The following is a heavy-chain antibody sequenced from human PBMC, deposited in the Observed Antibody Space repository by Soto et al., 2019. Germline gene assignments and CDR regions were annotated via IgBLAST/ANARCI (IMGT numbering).Heavy chain of an antibody. Sequence: SETLSLTCTVSGGSISSDDFYWSWIRQPPGKGLEWIGYIYHTGSTYYNPSLKSRVTMSVDPSKNQISLKLTSVTATDTAVYYCARLQNFVNWSFDHWGQAALVT. D-gene: IGHD3-3*01. CDR3: ARLQNFVNWSFDH. CDR1: GGSISSDDFY. CDR2: IYHTGST. V-gene: IGHV4-30-4*01. J-gene: IGHJ4*02.